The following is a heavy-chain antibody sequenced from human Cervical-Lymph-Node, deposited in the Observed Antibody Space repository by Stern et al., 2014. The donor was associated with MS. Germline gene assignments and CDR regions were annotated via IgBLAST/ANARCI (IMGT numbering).Heavy chain of an antibody. V-gene: IGHV4-4*07. J-gene: IGHJ4*02. Sequence: QVQLQESGPGLVKPSETLSVTCTVSGGSISSFFWSWIRQPAGKGLEYIGRIYSRGSTDYNPSLKSRVTMSVDTSKNQFSLILSSVTAADTAVYYCARESRDSRGVFDYWGQGTLVTVSS. D-gene: IGHD2-15*01. CDR2: IYSRGST. CDR1: GGSISSFF. CDR3: ARESRDSRGVFDY.